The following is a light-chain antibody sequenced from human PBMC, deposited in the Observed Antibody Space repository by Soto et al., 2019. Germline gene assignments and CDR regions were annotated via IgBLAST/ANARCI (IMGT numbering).Light chain of an antibody. Sequence: DIQMTQSPSTLSASVGDRVTITCRASQSVSTWLAWYQQKPGKAPKLLIYKASSLESGVPSRFSGSGSGTECTLTISSLLPDDFATYYCQQYSDYPLAFGGGTKVEIK. V-gene: IGKV1-5*03. CDR3: QQYSDYPLA. J-gene: IGKJ4*01. CDR2: KAS. CDR1: QSVSTW.